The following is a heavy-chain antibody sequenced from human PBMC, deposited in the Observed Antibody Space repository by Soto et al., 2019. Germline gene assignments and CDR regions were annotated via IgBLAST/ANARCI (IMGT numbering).Heavy chain of an antibody. Sequence: PGGSLRLSCAASGFTFSSYSMNWVRQAPGKGLEWVSSISSSSSYIYYADSVKGRFTISRDNAKNSLYLQMNSLRAEDTAVYYCARDSRDGGRYVVAATLPGYWGQGTLVTVSS. CDR3: ARDSRDGGRYVVAATLPGY. V-gene: IGHV3-21*01. CDR1: GFTFSSYS. CDR2: ISSSSSYI. D-gene: IGHD2-15*01. J-gene: IGHJ4*02.